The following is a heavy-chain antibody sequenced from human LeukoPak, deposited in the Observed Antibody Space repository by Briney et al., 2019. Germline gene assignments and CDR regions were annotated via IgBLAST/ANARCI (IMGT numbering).Heavy chain of an antibody. Sequence: ASETLSLTCAVYGGSFSGYYWSWIRQPPGKGLEWIGEINHSGSTNYNPSLKSRVTISVDTSKNQFSLKLSSVTAANTAVYYCARDPDCSSTSCYGYYYMDVWGKGTTVTISS. CDR2: INHSGST. V-gene: IGHV4-34*01. J-gene: IGHJ6*03. CDR3: ARDPDCSSTSCYGYYYMDV. D-gene: IGHD2-2*01. CDR1: GGSFSGYY.